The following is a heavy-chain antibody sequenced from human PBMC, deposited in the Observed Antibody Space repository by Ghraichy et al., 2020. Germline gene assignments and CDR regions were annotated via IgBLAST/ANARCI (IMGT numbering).Heavy chain of an antibody. D-gene: IGHD1-1*01. V-gene: IGHV4-59*01. Sequence: SETLSLTCTVSGGSISSYWWSWIRQPPGKGLEWIGYIYYSESTNYNPSLKSRVTMSVDTSKNQFSLKLRSVTAADTAVYYCARVPINWAYSSDWYFDLWGRGTLVIVSS. CDR1: GGSISSYW. CDR2: IYYSEST. J-gene: IGHJ2*01. CDR3: ARVPINWAYSSDWYFDL.